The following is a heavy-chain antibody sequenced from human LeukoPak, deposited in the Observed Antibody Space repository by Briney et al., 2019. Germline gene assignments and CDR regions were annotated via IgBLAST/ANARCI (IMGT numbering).Heavy chain of an antibody. CDR2: ISAYNGNT. V-gene: IGHV1-18*01. CDR3: ARVNRYYDFWSGTSYYYMDV. Sequence: GAPVKVSCKASGYTFTSYGISWVRQAPGQGLEWMGWISAYNGNTNYAQKLQGRVTMTTDTSTSTAYMELRSLRSDDTAVYYCARVNRYYDFWSGTSYYYMDVWGKGTTVTVSS. J-gene: IGHJ6*03. CDR1: GYTFTSYG. D-gene: IGHD3-3*01.